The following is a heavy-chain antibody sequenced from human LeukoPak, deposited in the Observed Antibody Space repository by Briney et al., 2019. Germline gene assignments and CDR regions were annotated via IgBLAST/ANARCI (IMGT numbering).Heavy chain of an antibody. D-gene: IGHD2-2*01. J-gene: IGHJ4*02. V-gene: IGHV3-30*02. CDR3: AKDGSLPAAIPGAYYFDY. CDR2: IWYGGSNK. Sequence: PGGSLRLSCAASGFTFSSYGMHWVRQAPGKGLEWVAVIWYGGSNKYYADSVKGRFTISRDNSKNTLYLQMNSLRAEDTAVYYCAKDGSLPAAIPGAYYFDYWGQGTLVTVSS. CDR1: GFTFSSYG.